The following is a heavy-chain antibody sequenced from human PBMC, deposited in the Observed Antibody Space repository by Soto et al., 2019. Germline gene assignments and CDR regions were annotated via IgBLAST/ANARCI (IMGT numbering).Heavy chain of an antibody. CDR3: AKVGPSYYYGMDV. D-gene: IGHD1-26*01. J-gene: IGHJ6*02. Sequence: PVGSLRLSCAASGLDFSSEVMCWVRQAPGKGLEWVSSISGSGRTIYHADSMRGWFAISRDNSKNSLYLQLNNLRVDDTAVYYCAKVGPSYYYGMDVWGQGTTVTVSS. V-gene: IGHV3-23*01. CDR2: ISGSGRTI. CDR1: GLDFSSEV.